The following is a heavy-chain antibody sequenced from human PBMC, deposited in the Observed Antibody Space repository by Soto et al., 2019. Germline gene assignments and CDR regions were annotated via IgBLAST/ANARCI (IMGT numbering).Heavy chain of an antibody. Sequence: EVQLVESGGGLVKPGGSLRLSCAASGFTLSNAWVSWVRQAPGKGLEWVGRIKNKFEGATTDYAAPVKGRFTISSDDSKYMLYLQMSSLRTDDTAVYYCAPAWNFDYRGQGTLVNVSS. J-gene: IGHJ4*02. V-gene: IGHV3-15*01. D-gene: IGHD2-15*01. CDR2: IKNKFEGATT. CDR3: APAWNFDY. CDR1: GFTLSNAW.